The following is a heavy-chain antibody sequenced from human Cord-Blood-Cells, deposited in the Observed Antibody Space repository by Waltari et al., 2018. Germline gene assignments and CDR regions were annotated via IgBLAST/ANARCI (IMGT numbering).Heavy chain of an antibody. V-gene: IGHV1-69*01. J-gene: IGHJ4*02. D-gene: IGHD3-9*01. CDR1: GATFSRYA. CDR2: IILIFSTA. CDR3: ARGGGRLGLDY. Sequence: QVQLGQSGAEVKTPGSSVKVYCKASGATFSRYAISGLREARGKGLEWMGGIILIFSTANYAQKFQGRVTITEDESKSTAYRVRGSLRSEDSAVYYCARGGGRLGLDYWGQGTLVTVSS.